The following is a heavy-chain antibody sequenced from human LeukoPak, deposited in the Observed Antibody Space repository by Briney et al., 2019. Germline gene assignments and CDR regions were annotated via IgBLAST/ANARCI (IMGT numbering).Heavy chain of an antibody. V-gene: IGHV3-53*01. D-gene: IGHD6-19*01. Sequence: GGSLRLSCAASGFTVSSNYMNWVRQAPGKGLEGVSIIHVGGSIDYADSVKGRFTISRDDSKNTLYLQMNSLRAEDTAVYYCARGLHGSGWFDCWGQGTLVTVSS. CDR2: IHVGGSI. CDR1: GFTVSSNY. CDR3: ARGLHGSGWFDC. J-gene: IGHJ4*02.